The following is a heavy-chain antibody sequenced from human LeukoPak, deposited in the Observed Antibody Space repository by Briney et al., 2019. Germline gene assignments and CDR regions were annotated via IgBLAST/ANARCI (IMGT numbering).Heavy chain of an antibody. J-gene: IGHJ4*02. CDR2: IYYSGST. CDR3: ARRQYYDSSGYWYYFDY. V-gene: IGHV4-59*08. CDR1: GGSINNYY. Sequence: SETLSLTCTVSGGSINNYYWSWIRQPPGQGLECIEQIYYSGSTNYNPSLKSRVTISVDTSKNQFSLNLRSVTAADTAIYYRARRQYYDSSGYWYYFDYWGRGILVTVSS. D-gene: IGHD3-22*01.